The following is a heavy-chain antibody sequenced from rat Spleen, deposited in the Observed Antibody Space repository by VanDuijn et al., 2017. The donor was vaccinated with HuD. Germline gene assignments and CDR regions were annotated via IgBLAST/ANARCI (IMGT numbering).Heavy chain of an antibody. D-gene: IGHD4-3*01. CDR1: GFTFSTAW. CDR2: IKAKSNNYAT. V-gene: IGHV6-6*01. Sequence: EVQVLESGGGLVQPGNSLKLSCATSGFTFSTAWMYWYRQFPEKRLEWVARIKAKSNNYATDYTESVKGRFTISRDDSKTSIYLQMKNLKEEDTAIYYCARQETSGYSNWFTYWGQGTLVTVSS. J-gene: IGHJ3*01. CDR3: ARQETSGYSNWFTY.